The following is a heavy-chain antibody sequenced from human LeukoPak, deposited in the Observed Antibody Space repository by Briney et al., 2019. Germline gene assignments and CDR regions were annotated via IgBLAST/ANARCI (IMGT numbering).Heavy chain of an antibody. CDR3: ARGPYYFDY. J-gene: IGHJ4*02. CDR1: GGSISSYY. V-gene: IGHV4-59*01. CDR2: IYYSGST. Sequence: SETLSLTCTVSGGSISSYYWSWIRQPPGNGLEWIGYIYYSGSTNYNPSLKSRVTISVDTSKNQFSLKLSSVTSADKAVYYCARGPYYFDYWGQGTLVTVSS.